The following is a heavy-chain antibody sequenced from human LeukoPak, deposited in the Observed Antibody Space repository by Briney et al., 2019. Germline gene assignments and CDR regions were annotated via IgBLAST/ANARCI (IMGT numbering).Heavy chain of an antibody. D-gene: IGHD1/OR15-1a*01. CDR1: GGSFSGYY. V-gene: IGHV4-34*01. Sequence: KPSETLSLTCAVSGGSFSGYYWSWIRQPPGWGLEWIGDINHSGSTNYNPSPKSRVTISIDTSKNQFSLKLSSVTAADTAVYYCERARTNGNDAFDIWGQGTMVTVSS. CDR3: ERARTNGNDAFDI. J-gene: IGHJ3*02. CDR2: INHSGST.